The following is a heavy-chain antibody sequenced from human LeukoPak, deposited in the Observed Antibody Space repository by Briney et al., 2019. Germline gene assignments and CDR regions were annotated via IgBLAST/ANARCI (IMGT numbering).Heavy chain of an antibody. CDR1: GFTFSSYG. D-gene: IGHD4-17*01. V-gene: IGHV3-23*01. J-gene: IGHJ4*02. CDR2: ISGSGGST. CDR3: AKDLDYGDPFDY. Sequence: GGTLRLSCAASGFTFSSYGMSWVRQAPGKGLEWVSAISGSGGSTYYADSVKGRFTISRDNSKNTLYLQMNSLRAEDTAVYYCAKDLDYGDPFDYWGQGTLVTVSS.